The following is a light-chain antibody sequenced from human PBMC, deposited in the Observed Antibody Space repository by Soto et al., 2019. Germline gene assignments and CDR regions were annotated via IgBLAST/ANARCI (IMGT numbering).Light chain of an antibody. CDR1: SSNIGAGYD. CDR3: QSYDSSLSGSV. Sequence: QSVLTQPPSVSGAPGQRVTISCTGSSSNIGAGYDVHWYQQLPGTAPKLLIYGNSNRPSGVPDRVSGSKSGASASLAITGLQAEDEAHYYCQSYDSSLSGSVFGGGTQLTVL. V-gene: IGLV1-40*01. J-gene: IGLJ2*01. CDR2: GNS.